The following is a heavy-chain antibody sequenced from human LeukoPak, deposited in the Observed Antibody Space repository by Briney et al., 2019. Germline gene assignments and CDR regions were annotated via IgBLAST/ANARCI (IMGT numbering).Heavy chain of an antibody. CDR3: ARGWYYDILTGSPWFDP. J-gene: IGHJ5*02. D-gene: IGHD3-9*01. CDR1: GGAVSSGSYY. Sequence: SETLSLTCTVSGGAVSSGSYYWSWIRQPPGKGLEWIGYIYYSGSTNYNPSLKSRVTISVDTSKNQFSLKLSSVTAADTAVYYCARGWYYDILTGSPWFDPWGQGTLVTVSS. CDR2: IYYSGST. V-gene: IGHV4-61*01.